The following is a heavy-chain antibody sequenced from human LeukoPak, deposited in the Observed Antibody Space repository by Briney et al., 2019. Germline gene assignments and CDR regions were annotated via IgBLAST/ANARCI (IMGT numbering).Heavy chain of an antibody. CDR2: IYSGGST. D-gene: IGHD3-22*01. V-gene: IGHV3-66*01. CDR3: ARGGSYFDISGYYFY. Sequence: PGGSLRLSCAASGFTVGSNTMSWVRQAPGKGLEWVSIIYSGGSTSYADSVKGRFTISRDNSKNTLYRQMNSLRTEDTAVYYCARGGSYFDISGYYFYWGQGTLVTVSS. CDR1: GFTVGSNT. J-gene: IGHJ4*02.